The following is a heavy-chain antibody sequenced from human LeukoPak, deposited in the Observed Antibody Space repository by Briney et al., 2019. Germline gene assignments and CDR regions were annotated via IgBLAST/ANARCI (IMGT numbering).Heavy chain of an antibody. CDR1: GFTVSSNY. CDR2: ISGSGGST. CDR3: ASTHGDYDFWSGYLFDY. J-gene: IGHJ4*02. D-gene: IGHD3-3*01. V-gene: IGHV3-23*01. Sequence: PGGSLRLSCAASGFTVSSNYMSWVRQAPGKGLEWVSAISGSGGSTYYADSVKGRFTISRDNSKNTLYLQMNSLRAEDTAVYYCASTHGDYDFWSGYLFDYWGQGTLVTVSS.